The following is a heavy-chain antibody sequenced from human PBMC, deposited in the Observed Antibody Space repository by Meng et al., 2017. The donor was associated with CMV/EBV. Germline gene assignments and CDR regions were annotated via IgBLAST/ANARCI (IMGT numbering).Heavy chain of an antibody. CDR2: IYWNDDK. J-gene: IGHJ5*02. D-gene: IGHD6-13*01. Sequence: SGPTLVKPTQTLTLTCTFSGFSLSTSGVGVGWIRQPPGKALEWLALIYWNDDKRYSPSLKSRLTITKDTSKNQVVLTMINMDPVDTATYYCAHRLGSSWSNWFDPWGQGTLVTVSS. V-gene: IGHV2-5*01. CDR3: AHRLGSSWSNWFDP. CDR1: GFSLSTSGVG.